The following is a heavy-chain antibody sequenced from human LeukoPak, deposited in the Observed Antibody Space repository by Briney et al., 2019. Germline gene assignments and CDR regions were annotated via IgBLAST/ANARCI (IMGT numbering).Heavy chain of an antibody. CDR1: GYSSTSYW. CDR2: IDPSDSYT. V-gene: IGHV5-10-1*01. CDR3: ARHQINYYYGMDV. Sequence: GESLKISCKGSGYSSTSYWINWVRQMPGKGLEWMGRIDPSDSYTNYSPSFQGHVTISADKSISTAYLQWSSLKASDTAMYYCARHQINYYYGMDVWGQGTAVTVSS. J-gene: IGHJ6*02.